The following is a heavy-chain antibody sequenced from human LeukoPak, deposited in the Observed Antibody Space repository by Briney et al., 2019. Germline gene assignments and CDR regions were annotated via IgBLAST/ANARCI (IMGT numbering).Heavy chain of an antibody. CDR1: GSTFSDYY. Sequence: GGSLRLSCAASGSTFSDYYMSWIRQAPGKGLEWVSYISSSSSYTNYADSVKGRFTISRDNAKNSLYLQMNSLRAEDTAVYYCARSAYGMDVWGQGTTVTVSS. J-gene: IGHJ6*02. V-gene: IGHV3-11*06. CDR3: ARSAYGMDV. CDR2: ISSSSSYT.